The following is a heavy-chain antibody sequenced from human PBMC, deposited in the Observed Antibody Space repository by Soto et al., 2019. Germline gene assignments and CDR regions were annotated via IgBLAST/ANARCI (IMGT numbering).Heavy chain of an antibody. V-gene: IGHV4-39*01. D-gene: IGHD3-22*01. CDR3: VRATYFSDSSGYTRCFDY. CDR1: GGSIDNSHSF. J-gene: IGHJ4*02. CDR2: VYYSGGA. Sequence: SATLSLTCDVSGGSIDNSHSFWGWVRQPPGKGLEFIGSVYYSGGAYYSPSLKSRVTVSVDTSKNQLSLRVNSVTAADTAVYYCVRATYFSDSSGYTRCFDYWGQGTLVTVSS.